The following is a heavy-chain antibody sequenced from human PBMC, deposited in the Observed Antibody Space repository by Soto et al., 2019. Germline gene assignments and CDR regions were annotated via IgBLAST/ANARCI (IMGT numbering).Heavy chain of an antibody. CDR3: TREGQWELLVGYYYYGMDV. CDR1: GFTFGDYA. J-gene: IGHJ6*02. CDR2: IRSKAYGGTT. D-gene: IGHD1-26*01. Sequence: GGSLRLSCTASGFTFGDYAMSWVRQAPGKGLEWVGFIRSKAYGGTTEYAASVKGRFTISRDDSKSIAYLQMNSLKTEDTAVYYCTREGQWELLVGYYYYGMDVWGQGTTVTVSS. V-gene: IGHV3-49*04.